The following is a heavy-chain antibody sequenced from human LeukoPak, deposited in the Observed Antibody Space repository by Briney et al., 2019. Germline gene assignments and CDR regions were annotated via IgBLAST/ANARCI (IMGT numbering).Heavy chain of an antibody. Sequence: GGSLRLSCAASGFTFSSYAMSWVRQAPGKGLEWVSAISGSGGSTYYADSVKGRFTISRDNSKNTLYLQMNSLRAEDTAVYYCATDPGTYSSGWYRMYYYYGMDVWGQGTTVTVSS. CDR1: GFTFSSYA. CDR3: ATDPGTYSSGWYRMYYYYGMDV. D-gene: IGHD6-19*01. V-gene: IGHV3-23*01. CDR2: ISGSGGST. J-gene: IGHJ6*02.